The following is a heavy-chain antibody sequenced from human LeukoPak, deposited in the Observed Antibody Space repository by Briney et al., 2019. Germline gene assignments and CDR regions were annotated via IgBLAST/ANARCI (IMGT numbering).Heavy chain of an antibody. Sequence: GASVKVSCKASGYSFTGYYLHWVRQAPGQGLEWMGWINPDSGGTNYAQKFQGRVTMTRDTSISTAYMELSGLRSDDTAVYYCARSTPTIGPNTSIDFWGQGTLLIVSS. CDR1: GYSFTGYY. J-gene: IGHJ4*02. CDR2: INPDSGGT. V-gene: IGHV1-2*02. CDR3: ARSTPTIGPNTSIDF. D-gene: IGHD5-12*01.